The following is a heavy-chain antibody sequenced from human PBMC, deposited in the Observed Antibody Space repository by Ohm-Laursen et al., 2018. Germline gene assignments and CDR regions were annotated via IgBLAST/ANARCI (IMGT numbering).Heavy chain of an antibody. Sequence: SLRLSCSASGFTFSSYWMSWVRQAPGKGLEWVSALSGGGDSTDYADSVKGRFTISRDNSKNTLYLQMNSLRAEDTAVYYCVKRLKSLSLEWAHDFWGQGTLVTVSS. V-gene: IGHV3-23*01. J-gene: IGHJ4*02. CDR3: VKRLKSLSLEWAHDF. CDR1: GFTFSSYW. D-gene: IGHD3-3*01. CDR2: LSGGGDST.